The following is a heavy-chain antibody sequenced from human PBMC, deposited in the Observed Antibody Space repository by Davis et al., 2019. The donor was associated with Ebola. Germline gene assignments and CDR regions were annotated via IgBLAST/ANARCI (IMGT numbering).Heavy chain of an antibody. V-gene: IGHV4-59*11. D-gene: IGHD5-12*01. Sequence: PSETLSLTCTVSGGSISSHNWSWIRQPPGKGLEWIGYIYYSGSTNYNPSLKSRVTISVDTSKNQFSLKLSSVTAADTAVYYCARVGYSGYVTLFDYWGQGTLVTVSS. CDR3: ARVGYSGYVTLFDY. J-gene: IGHJ4*02. CDR2: IYYSGST. CDR1: GGSISSHN.